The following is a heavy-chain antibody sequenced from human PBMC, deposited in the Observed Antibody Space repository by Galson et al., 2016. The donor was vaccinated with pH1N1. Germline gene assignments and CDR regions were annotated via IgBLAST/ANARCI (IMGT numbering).Heavy chain of an antibody. CDR2: MSAYNGNT. D-gene: IGHD5-18*01. J-gene: IGHJ4*02. CDR3: AGYVRISLWLPDF. V-gene: IGHV1-18*01. CDR1: GYTFTNYG. Sequence: SVKVSCKASGYTFTNYGITWVRQAPGQGLEWMAWMSAYNGNTNYAQKFQGRVTMATDTSTNTAYMELRNLTSDDTAVYYCAGYVRISLWLPDFWGQGTLVTVSS.